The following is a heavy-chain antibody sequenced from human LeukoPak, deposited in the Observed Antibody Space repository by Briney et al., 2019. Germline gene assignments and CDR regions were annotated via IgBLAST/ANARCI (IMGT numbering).Heavy chain of an antibody. CDR2: IYTSGST. D-gene: IGHD3-3*01. CDR3: ARDRGRSARGRWFDP. CDR1: GGSISSGSYY. V-gene: IGHV4-61*02. J-gene: IGHJ5*02. Sequence: SQTLSLTCTVSGGSISSGSYYWSWIRQPAGKGLEWIGRIYTSGSTNYNPSLKSRVTISVDTSKNQFSLKLSSVTAADTAVYYCARDRGRSARGRWFDPWGQGTLVTVSS.